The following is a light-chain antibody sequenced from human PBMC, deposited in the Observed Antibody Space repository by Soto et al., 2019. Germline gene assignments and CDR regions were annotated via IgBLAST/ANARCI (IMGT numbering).Light chain of an antibody. CDR2: GNK. V-gene: IGLV1-40*01. CDR1: SSNIGAGFD. J-gene: IGLJ3*02. CDR3: SSYTDTNTLV. Sequence: QSVLTQPPSVSGAPGQRVTISCTGSSSNIGAGFDVHWYQQLPGTAPKLLIYGNKKRPSGVPDRFSGSKSGTSASLAITGLQPDDEADYYCSSYTDTNTLVFGGGTKVTVL.